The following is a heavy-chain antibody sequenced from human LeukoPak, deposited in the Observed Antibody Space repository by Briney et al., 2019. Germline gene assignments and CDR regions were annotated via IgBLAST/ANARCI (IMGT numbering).Heavy chain of an antibody. Sequence: PSETLSLTCAVSGGAFSNYFWTWIRQPPGKGLEWIVEINDSGSTNSNSSLRSRVAISLDTSKNQFSLRLTSVTAADTAVYYCARGQYCSTTTCYSARRYFDFWGQGTLVTVSS. CDR2: INDSGST. CDR1: GGAFSNYF. V-gene: IGHV4-34*01. CDR3: ARGQYCSTTTCYSARRYFDF. J-gene: IGHJ4*02. D-gene: IGHD2-2*01.